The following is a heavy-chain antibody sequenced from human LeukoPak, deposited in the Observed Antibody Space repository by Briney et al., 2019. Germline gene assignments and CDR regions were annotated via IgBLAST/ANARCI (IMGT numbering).Heavy chain of an antibody. CDR1: GYSISSGFH. V-gene: IGHV4-38-2*02. D-gene: IGHD6-19*01. Sequence: PSETLSLTCTVSGYSISSGFHWGWIRQPPGKGLEWIGNIYHNGSTYYNPSLKGRVTMSVDTSKNQFSLKLSSVTAADTAVYYCAREVAGTSWIDYWGQGTLVTVSS. CDR2: IYHNGST. CDR3: AREVAGTSWIDY. J-gene: IGHJ4*02.